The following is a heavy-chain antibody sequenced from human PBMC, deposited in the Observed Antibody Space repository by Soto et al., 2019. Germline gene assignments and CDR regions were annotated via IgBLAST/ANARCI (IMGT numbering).Heavy chain of an antibody. CDR1: GFTFSSYA. J-gene: IGHJ1*01. D-gene: IGHD2-15*01. CDR2: ISGSGGST. V-gene: IGHV3-23*01. CDR3: AKDQDIVVVVAATPGYFQH. Sequence: EVQLLESGGGLVQPGGSLRLSCAASGFTFSSYAMSWVRQAPGKGLEWVSAISGSGGSTYYADSVKGRFTISRDNSKNTLYLQMNSLRAEDTAVYYCAKDQDIVVVVAATPGYFQHWGQGTLVTVSS.